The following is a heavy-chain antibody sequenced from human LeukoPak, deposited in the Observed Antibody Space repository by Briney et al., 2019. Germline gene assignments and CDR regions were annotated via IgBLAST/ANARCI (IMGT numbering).Heavy chain of an antibody. Sequence: ASVKVSCKASGYTFTGYYMHWVRQAPGQGLEWMGWINPNSGGTNYAQKFQGRVTMTRDTSISTAYMELSRLRSDDTAVYYCARSRYYGDYGRYFDYWGQGTLVTVPS. J-gene: IGHJ4*02. CDR2: INPNSGGT. CDR1: GYTFTGYY. D-gene: IGHD4-17*01. CDR3: ARSRYYGDYGRYFDY. V-gene: IGHV1-2*02.